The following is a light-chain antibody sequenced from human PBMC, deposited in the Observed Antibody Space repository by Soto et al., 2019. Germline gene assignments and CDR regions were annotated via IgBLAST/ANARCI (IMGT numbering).Light chain of an antibody. CDR3: QQSYSTPRT. CDR1: QSISSY. J-gene: IGKJ2*01. CDR2: APS. V-gene: IGKV1-39*01. Sequence: DIQMTQSPSSLSASVGDRVTITCRASQSISSYLNWYQQKPGKAPKLLIYAPSSLQSGVPSRFSGSGSGTDFTLTISSLQPEDFATYYCQQSYSTPRTFGQGIKLEIK.